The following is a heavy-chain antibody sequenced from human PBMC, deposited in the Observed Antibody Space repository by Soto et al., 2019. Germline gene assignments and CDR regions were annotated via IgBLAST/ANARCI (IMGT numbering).Heavy chain of an antibody. V-gene: IGHV3-23*01. CDR3: AKDIPYYYDSSGYYGGFDI. Sequence: GGSLRLSCAASGFTFSSYAMSWVRQAPGKGLEWVSAISGSGGSTYYADSVKGRFTISRDNSKNTLYLQMNSLRAEDTAVYYCAKDIPYYYDSSGYYGGFDIWGQGTMVTVSS. CDR1: GFTFSSYA. CDR2: ISGSGGST. D-gene: IGHD3-22*01. J-gene: IGHJ3*02.